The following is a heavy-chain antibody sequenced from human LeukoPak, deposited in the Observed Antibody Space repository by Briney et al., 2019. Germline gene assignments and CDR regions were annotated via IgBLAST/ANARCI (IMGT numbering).Heavy chain of an antibody. J-gene: IGHJ3*02. CDR3: AREETDTEAFDI. CDR2: INAGNGNT. V-gene: IGHV1-3*01. CDR1: GYTFTSYA. D-gene: IGHD5-18*01. Sequence: ASVKVSCKASGYTFTSYAMHWVRQAPGQRLEWMGWINAGNGNTKYSQKFQGRVTITRDTSASTAYMELSSLRSEDTAVYYCAREETDTEAFDIWGQGTMVTVSS.